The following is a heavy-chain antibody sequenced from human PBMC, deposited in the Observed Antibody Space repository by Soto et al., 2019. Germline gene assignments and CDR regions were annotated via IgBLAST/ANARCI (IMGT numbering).Heavy chain of an antibody. J-gene: IGHJ6*02. Sequence: GGSLRLSCAASGFTFSSYSMNWVRQAPGKGLEWVSSISSSSSYIYYADSVKGRFTISRDNAKNSLYLQMNSLRAEDTALYYCARVRPGYYYGSNGMDVWGQGTTVTVSS. V-gene: IGHV3-21*01. CDR3: ARVRPGYYYGSNGMDV. D-gene: IGHD3-10*01. CDR2: ISSSSSYI. CDR1: GFTFSSYS.